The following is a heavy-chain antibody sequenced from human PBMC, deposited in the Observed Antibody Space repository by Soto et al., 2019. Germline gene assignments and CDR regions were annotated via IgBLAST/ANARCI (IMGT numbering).Heavy chain of an antibody. CDR1: GFTFSSYW. V-gene: IGHV3-7*01. CDR3: ARDLKYSSGWPYYYYGMDV. J-gene: IGHJ6*02. CDR2: IKQDGSGK. D-gene: IGHD6-19*01. Sequence: GGSLRLSCAASGFTFSSYWMSWVRQAPGKGLEWVANIKQDGSGKYYVDSVKGRFTISRDNAKNSLYLQMNSLRAEDTAVYYCARDLKYSSGWPYYYYGMDVWGQGTTVTVSS.